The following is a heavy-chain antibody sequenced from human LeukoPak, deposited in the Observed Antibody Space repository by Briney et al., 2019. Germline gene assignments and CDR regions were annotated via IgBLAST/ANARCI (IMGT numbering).Heavy chain of an antibody. D-gene: IGHD3-10*01. CDR1: DYSITSDYY. Sequence: SETLSLTCAVSDYSITSDYYWGWIRQPPGKGLEWIGSIYHSGSTYYNPSLKSRVTISVDTSKNQFSLKLTSVTAADTAVYYCAREGSTSGTNWFDPWGQGTLVTVSS. J-gene: IGHJ5*02. CDR3: AREGSTSGTNWFDP. CDR2: IYHSGST. V-gene: IGHV4-38-2*02.